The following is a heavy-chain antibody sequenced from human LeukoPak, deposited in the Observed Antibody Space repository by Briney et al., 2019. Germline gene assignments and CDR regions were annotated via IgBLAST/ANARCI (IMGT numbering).Heavy chain of an antibody. CDR2: INPSGGST. V-gene: IGHV1-46*01. Sequence: GASVKVSCKASGYTFTSYYMHWVRQAPGQGLEWMGIINPSGGSTSYAQKFQGRVTMTRDMSTSTVYMELSSLRSEDTAVYYCARSRYGSGSKGFDAFDIWGQGTMVTVSS. CDR1: GYTFTSYY. CDR3: ARSRYGSGSKGFDAFDI. D-gene: IGHD3-10*01. J-gene: IGHJ3*02.